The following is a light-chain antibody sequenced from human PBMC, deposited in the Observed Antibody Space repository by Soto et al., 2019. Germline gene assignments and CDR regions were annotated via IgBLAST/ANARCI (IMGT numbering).Light chain of an antibody. CDR2: GVS. CDR3: QQYNNWPRT. Sequence: EIVMTQSPATLSVSPGERATLSCRASQGVSDNLACYQQKPGQAPRPFPYGVSTRATGTPARFSGSGSGTEFTLTISSLQSEDFAVYYCQQYNNWPRTFGPGTKVDFK. J-gene: IGKJ3*01. V-gene: IGKV3D-15*01. CDR1: QGVSDN.